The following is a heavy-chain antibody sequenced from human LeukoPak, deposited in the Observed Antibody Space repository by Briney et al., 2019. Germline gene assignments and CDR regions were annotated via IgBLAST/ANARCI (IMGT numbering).Heavy chain of an antibody. CDR2: INPNSGAA. Sequence: GPSVKVSGKASGYSFTDNYMHWGRQAPGQGLEWMGWINPNSGAANSAQKFQGRVTMTRDTSIRAAHMELRRLKSDDTAVYYCARALPHSGTSLGVDFDYWGQGTLVTVSS. D-gene: IGHD1-26*01. CDR3: ARALPHSGTSLGVDFDY. J-gene: IGHJ4*02. CDR1: GYSFTDNY. V-gene: IGHV1-2*02.